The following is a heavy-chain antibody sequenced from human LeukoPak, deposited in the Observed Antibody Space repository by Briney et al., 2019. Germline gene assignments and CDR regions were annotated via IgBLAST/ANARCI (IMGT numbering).Heavy chain of an antibody. V-gene: IGHV3-30*04. CDR1: GFTFSSYA. CDR3: AREGLAAAGSLDY. J-gene: IGHJ4*02. CDR2: ISYDGSNK. D-gene: IGHD6-13*01. Sequence: GGSLRLSCAASGFTFSSYAMHWVRQAPGKGLEWVAVISYDGSNKYYADSVKGRFTISRDNSKNTLYLQMNSLRAEDTAVYYYAREGLAAAGSLDYWGQGTLVTVSS.